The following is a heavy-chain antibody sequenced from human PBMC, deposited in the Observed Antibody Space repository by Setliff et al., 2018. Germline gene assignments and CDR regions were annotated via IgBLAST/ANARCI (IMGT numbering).Heavy chain of an antibody. Sequence: SETLSLTCTVSGDSISSGDYFWSWIRQPPGKGLEWIAYIYHSGSADYNPSLKSRVTMSVDTSKNQFSLHLTSVTAADTAVYYCAREVGTSTSSDAFDVWGQGMMVT. D-gene: IGHD1-26*01. CDR1: GDSISSGDYF. CDR2: IYHSGSA. V-gene: IGHV4-30-4*08. J-gene: IGHJ3*01. CDR3: AREVGTSTSSDAFDV.